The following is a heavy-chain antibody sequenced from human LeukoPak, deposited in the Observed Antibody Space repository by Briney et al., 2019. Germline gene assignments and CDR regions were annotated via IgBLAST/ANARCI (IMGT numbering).Heavy chain of an antibody. CDR1: GYSFTSYW. J-gene: IGHJ4*02. CDR2: IDPSDSYT. Sequence: RGESLKISCKGSGYSFTSYWISWVRQMPGKGLEWMGRIDPSDSYTNYSPSFQGHVTISADKSISTAYLQWSSLKASDTAMYYCARLPYYYDSSGYYYGSLDYWGQGTLVTVSS. CDR3: ARLPYYYDSSGYYYGSLDY. D-gene: IGHD3-22*01. V-gene: IGHV5-10-1*01.